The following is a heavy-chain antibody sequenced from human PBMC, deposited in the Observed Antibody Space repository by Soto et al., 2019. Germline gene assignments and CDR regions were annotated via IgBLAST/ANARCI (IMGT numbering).Heavy chain of an antibody. CDR3: ARAHVAARPGYLYFDY. Sequence: SETLSLTCTVSGGSISSYYWSWIRQPPGKGLEWIGYIYYSGSTNYNPSLKSRVTISVDTSKNQLSLKLSSVTAADTAVYYCARAHVAARPGYLYFDYWGQGTLVTVSS. V-gene: IGHV4-59*01. J-gene: IGHJ4*02. CDR1: GGSISSYY. CDR2: IYYSGST. D-gene: IGHD6-6*01.